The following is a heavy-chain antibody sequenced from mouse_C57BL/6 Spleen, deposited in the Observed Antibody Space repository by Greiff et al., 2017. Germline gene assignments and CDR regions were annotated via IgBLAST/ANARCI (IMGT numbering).Heavy chain of an antibody. CDR1: GFNIKDDY. D-gene: IGHD2-2*01. CDR3: TTEDYGNDVAY. Sequence: EVQLQQSGAELVRPGASVKLSCTASGFNIKDDYMHWVKQRPEQGLEWIGWIDPENGDTEDASKFQGKTTITAETSSNTAYLQLSSLTAEDTAVYYCTTEDYGNDVAYWGQGTLVTVSA. J-gene: IGHJ3*01. V-gene: IGHV14-4*01. CDR2: IDPENGDT.